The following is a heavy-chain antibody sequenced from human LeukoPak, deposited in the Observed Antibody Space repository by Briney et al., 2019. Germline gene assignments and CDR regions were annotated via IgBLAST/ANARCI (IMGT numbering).Heavy chain of an antibody. CDR3: AVRAKDGYNSKYYYYYYYMDV. Sequence: GGSLRLSCAASGFTFSSYWMSWVRQAPGKGLEWVANIKQDGSEKYYVDSVKGRFTISRDNAKNSLYLQMNSLRAEDTAVYYCAVRAKDGYNSKYYYYYYYMDVWGKGTTVTVSS. CDR2: IKQDGSEK. V-gene: IGHV3-7*01. D-gene: IGHD5-24*01. CDR1: GFTFSSYW. J-gene: IGHJ6*03.